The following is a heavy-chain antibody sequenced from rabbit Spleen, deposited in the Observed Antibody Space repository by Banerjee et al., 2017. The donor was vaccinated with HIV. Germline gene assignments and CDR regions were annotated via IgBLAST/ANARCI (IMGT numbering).Heavy chain of an antibody. Sequence: QEQLEESGGDLVKPGASLTLTCTASGFSFSNSDYMCWVRQAPGKGLEWISCIAGSSSDFTYSASWAKGRFTISKTSSTTVTLQMTSLTAADTATYFCARGTGSSFSSYGMDLWGPGTLVTVS. CDR2: IAGSSSDFT. D-gene: IGHD8-1*01. J-gene: IGHJ6*01. V-gene: IGHV1S45*01. CDR3: ARGTGSSFSSYGMDL. CDR1: GFSFSNSDY.